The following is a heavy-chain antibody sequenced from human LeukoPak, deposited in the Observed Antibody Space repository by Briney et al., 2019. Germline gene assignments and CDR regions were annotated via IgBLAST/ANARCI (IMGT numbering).Heavy chain of an antibody. CDR2: IHYSGST. D-gene: IGHD1-20*01. Sequence: SETLSLTCTVSGGSISSYYWSWIRQPPEKGLERIGYIHYSGSTNYNPSLKSRVTISVDTSKNQFSLKLSSVTAADTAVYYCARLGTGVAGNAHFLDDYWGQGTLVTVSS. V-gene: IGHV4-59*08. CDR1: GGSISSYY. CDR3: ARLGTGVAGNAHFLDDY. J-gene: IGHJ4*02.